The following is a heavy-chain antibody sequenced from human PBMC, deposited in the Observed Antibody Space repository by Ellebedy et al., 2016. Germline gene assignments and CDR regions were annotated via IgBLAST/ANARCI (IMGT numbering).Heavy chain of an antibody. CDR1: GGSFSGYY. Sequence: SETLSLXCAVYGGSFSGYYWSWIRQPPGKGLEWIGEINHSGRTNYNPSLRSRVTISVDTSKNQFSLKLSSVTAADTAVYYCARGHEPPYYYDSSGHYFDYWGQGTLVTVSS. D-gene: IGHD3-22*01. CDR2: INHSGRT. J-gene: IGHJ4*02. V-gene: IGHV4-34*01. CDR3: ARGHEPPYYYDSSGHYFDY.